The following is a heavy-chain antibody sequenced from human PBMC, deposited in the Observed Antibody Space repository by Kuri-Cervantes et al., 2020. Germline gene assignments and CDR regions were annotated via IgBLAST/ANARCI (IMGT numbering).Heavy chain of an antibody. CDR3: ARFVTDWFDS. D-gene: IGHD2-21*02. Sequence: SETLSLTCTVSGGSISSSSYYWTWIRQPPGKGLEWIGEINHRGSTNYNPSLESRVTISVDTSNNQLSQNQFSLKLSSMTAADTAVYYCARFVTDWFDSWSQGTLVTVSS. V-gene: IGHV4-39*07. CDR1: GGSISSSSYY. CDR2: INHRGST. J-gene: IGHJ5*01.